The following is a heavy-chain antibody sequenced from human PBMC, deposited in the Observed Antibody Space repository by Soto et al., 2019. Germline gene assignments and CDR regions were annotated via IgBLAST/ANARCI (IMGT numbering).Heavy chain of an antibody. J-gene: IGHJ4*02. CDR3: ARHGGTTPFDF. V-gene: IGHV4-39*01. CDR2: VYYSGTT. Sequence: QLQLQESGPGLVKPSETLSLTCTVSGDSIRGSSYYWAWIRQPPGQELEWIGTVYYSGTTYYHPSLKSRVTLYVDPSKNQFSLRLNSVTATDTGTYFCARHGGTTPFDFWGQGIQVAVSS. CDR1: GDSIRGSSYY. D-gene: IGHD1-7*01.